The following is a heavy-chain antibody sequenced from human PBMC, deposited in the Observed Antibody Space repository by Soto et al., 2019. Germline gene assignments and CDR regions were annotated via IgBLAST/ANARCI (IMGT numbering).Heavy chain of an antibody. CDR3: AREYSSSWWGNWFDP. CDR1: GFTFSSYA. Sequence: GGSLRLSCAASGFTFSSYAMHWVRQAPGKGLEWVAVISYDGSNKYYADSVKGRFTISRDNSKNTLYLQMNSLRAEDTAVYYCAREYSSSWWGNWFDPCGQGTLVTVSS. CDR2: ISYDGSNK. J-gene: IGHJ5*02. D-gene: IGHD6-13*01. V-gene: IGHV3-30-3*01.